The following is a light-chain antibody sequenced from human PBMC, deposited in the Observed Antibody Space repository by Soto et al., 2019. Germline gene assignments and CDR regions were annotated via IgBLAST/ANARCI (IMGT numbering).Light chain of an antibody. J-gene: IGLJ2*01. CDR1: SSDVGAYMY. V-gene: IGLV2-14*01. CDR3: VSHAGSSVV. Sequence: QSVLTQPASVSGSPGQSITISCTGTSSDVGAYMYVSWCQQYPGKAPKLIIYEVSNRPSGVSNRFSGSKSGNTASLTISRLQAEDEADYYCVSHAGSSVVFGGGTKLTVL. CDR2: EVS.